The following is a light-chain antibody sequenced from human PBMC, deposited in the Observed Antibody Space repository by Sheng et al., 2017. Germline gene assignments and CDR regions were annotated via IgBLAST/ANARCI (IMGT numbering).Light chain of an antibody. J-gene: IGLJ2*01. V-gene: IGLV3-10*01. CDR3: YSTDSSGTQRV. CDR1: ALPNKH. Sequence: SYELTQPPSVSVSPRTKRTRITCSGDALPNKHAYWYLQKSGQAPVLVIYEGGKRPSGIPERFSGSNSGTMATLTISGAQVEDEGEYYCYSTDSSGTQRVFGGGTEADRP. CDR2: EGG.